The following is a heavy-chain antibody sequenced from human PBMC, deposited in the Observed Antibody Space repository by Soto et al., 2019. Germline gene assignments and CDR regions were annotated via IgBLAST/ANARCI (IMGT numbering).Heavy chain of an antibody. D-gene: IGHD6-13*01. Sequence: EVQLLESGGGLVQPGGSLRLSCAASGFTFSSYAMSWVRQAPGKGLEWVSAISGSGGRTYYADSVKGRFTISRDNSKNTLYLQMNSLRAEDTAVYYCAKDHDYSSSSLSSHNWFDPWGQGTLVTVSS. CDR2: ISGSGGRT. J-gene: IGHJ5*02. CDR1: GFTFSSYA. CDR3: AKDHDYSSSSLSSHNWFDP. V-gene: IGHV3-23*01.